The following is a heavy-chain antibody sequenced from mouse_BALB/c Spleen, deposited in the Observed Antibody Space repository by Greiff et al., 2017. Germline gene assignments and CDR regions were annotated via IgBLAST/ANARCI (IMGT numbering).Heavy chain of an antibody. D-gene: IGHD2-2*01. CDR2: IRNKANGYTT. CDR1: GFTFTDYY. J-gene: IGHJ3*01. CDR3: ARERWLRAY. V-gene: IGHV7-3*02. Sequence: EVKLVESGGGLVQPGGSLRLSCAPSGFTFTDYYMSWVRQPPGKALEWLGFIRNKANGYTTEYSASVKGRFTISRDNSQSILYLQMNTLRAEDSATYYCARERWLRAYWGQGTLVTVSA.